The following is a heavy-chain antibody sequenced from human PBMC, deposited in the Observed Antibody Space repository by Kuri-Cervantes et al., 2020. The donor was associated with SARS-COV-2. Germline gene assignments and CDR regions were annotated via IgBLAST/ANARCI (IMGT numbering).Heavy chain of an antibody. Sequence: GGSLRLSCAASGFTFSSYGMHWVRQAPGKGLEWVAFIRYDGSNKYYADSVKGRFTISRDNAKNSLYLQMNSLRAEDTALYYCAKGYYGSGSYYFDYWGQGTLVTVSS. CDR3: AKGYYGSGSYYFDY. CDR2: IRYDGSNK. D-gene: IGHD3-10*01. CDR1: GFTFSSYG. J-gene: IGHJ4*02. V-gene: IGHV3-30*02.